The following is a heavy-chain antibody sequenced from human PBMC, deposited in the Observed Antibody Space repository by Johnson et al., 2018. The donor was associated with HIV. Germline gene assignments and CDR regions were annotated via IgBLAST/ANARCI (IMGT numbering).Heavy chain of an antibody. CDR3: ARGRSSSSTAAFDI. Sequence: VQLVESGGGVVRPGGSLRLSCAASGFTFDDYGMSWVRQAPGKGLEWVSVIYRGGSTYYAESVKGRFTISRDNSKNTLYLQMKSLSGEDTAVYSCARGRSSSSTAAFDIWGQGTMVTVSS. CDR2: IYRGGST. J-gene: IGHJ3*02. D-gene: IGHD6-6*01. V-gene: IGHV3-66*02. CDR1: GFTFDDYG.